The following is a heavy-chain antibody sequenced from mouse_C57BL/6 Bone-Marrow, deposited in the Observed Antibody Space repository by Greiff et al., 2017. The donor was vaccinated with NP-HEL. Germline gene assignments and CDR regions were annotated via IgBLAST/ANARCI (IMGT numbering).Heavy chain of an antibody. CDR3: ARRDGPAWFAY. V-gene: IGHV1-54*01. Sequence: QVQLQQSGAELVRPGPSVKVSCKASGYAFTNYLIEWVKQRPGQGLEWIGVINPGSGGTNYNEKFKGKATLTADKSSSTAYRQLSSLTSEDSAVYFCARRDGPAWFAYWGQGTLVTVSA. J-gene: IGHJ3*01. CDR1: GYAFTNYL. D-gene: IGHD2-3*01. CDR2: INPGSGGT.